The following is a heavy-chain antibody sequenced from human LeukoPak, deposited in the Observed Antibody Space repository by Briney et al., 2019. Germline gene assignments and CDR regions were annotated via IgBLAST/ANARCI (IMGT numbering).Heavy chain of an antibody. CDR2: ISSSNNYI. J-gene: IGHJ4*02. CDR3: ARRSPNYYFDY. V-gene: IGHV3-21*01. CDR1: GFTFSNYN. Sequence: GGSLRLSCAASGFTFSNYNMNWVRQAPGKGLEWVSSISSSNNYIYYADSVKGRFTISRDNAKNSLYLQMNSRRAEDTAVYYCARRSPNYYFDYWGQGTPVTVSS.